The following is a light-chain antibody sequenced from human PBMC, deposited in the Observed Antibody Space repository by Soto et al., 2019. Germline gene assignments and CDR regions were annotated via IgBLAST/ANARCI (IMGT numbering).Light chain of an antibody. Sequence: EIVLTQSPGSLSLSPGERATLSCRASQSITSNYLAWYQQKPGQAPRLLLYGASSRATGIPARFSGSGSGTDFSLTISRLEPEDLALYFCQQYGSSVWTFGQGTKVESK. CDR2: GAS. J-gene: IGKJ1*01. V-gene: IGKV3-20*01. CDR1: QSITSNY. CDR3: QQYGSSVWT.